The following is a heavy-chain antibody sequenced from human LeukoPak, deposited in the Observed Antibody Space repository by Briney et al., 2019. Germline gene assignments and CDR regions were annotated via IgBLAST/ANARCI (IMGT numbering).Heavy chain of an antibody. CDR3: ARHPPYGSYYYDSSGYLGGDY. CDR2: IYNSGSS. CDR1: GVSISSTSHA. V-gene: IGHV4-39*01. D-gene: IGHD3-22*01. Sequence: PSETLSLTCTVSGVSISSTSHAWGWSRQPPGKGLEWLGNIYNSGSSNYSPSLRSRVSISVDTSKNQFSLKLSSVTAADTAVYYCARHPPYGSYYYDSSGYLGGDYWGQGTLVTVSS. J-gene: IGHJ4*02.